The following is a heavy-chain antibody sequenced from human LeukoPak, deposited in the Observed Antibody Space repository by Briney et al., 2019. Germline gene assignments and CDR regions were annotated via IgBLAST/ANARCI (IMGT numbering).Heavy chain of an antibody. Sequence: PGGSLRLSCSASGFTFSSYAMQCVREAPGKGLEWVAVISYDVSNKYYADSVKGRFTISRDNSKNTLYLQINSLRAEDTAVYYCARDRYPYPGIAAAGTCMDVWRKATTVTVSS. V-gene: IGHV3-30*04. J-gene: IGHJ6*04. CDR3: ARDRYPYPGIAAAGTCMDV. CDR1: GFTFSSYA. CDR2: ISYDVSNK. D-gene: IGHD6-13*01.